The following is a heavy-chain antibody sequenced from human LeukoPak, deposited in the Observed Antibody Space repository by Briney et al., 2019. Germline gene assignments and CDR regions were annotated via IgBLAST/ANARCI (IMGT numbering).Heavy chain of an antibody. V-gene: IGHV1-2*02. CDR3: ARGPLPSTARILGWFDP. D-gene: IGHD6-6*01. Sequence: ASVKVSCKASGYTFTGYYMHWVRQAPGQGLEWMGWIYPNSGGTNYAQKFQGRVTKTRDTSISTAYMELSRLRSDDTAVYYCARGPLPSTARILGWFDPWGQGTLVTVSS. CDR1: GYTFTGYY. CDR2: IYPNSGGT. J-gene: IGHJ5*02.